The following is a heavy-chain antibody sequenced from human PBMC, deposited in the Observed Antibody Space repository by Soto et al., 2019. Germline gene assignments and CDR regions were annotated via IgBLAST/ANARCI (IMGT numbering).Heavy chain of an antibody. CDR3: ALGGDFWSGYYTVWFDP. CDR1: GYTFTSYG. Sequence: QVQLVQSGAEVKKPGDSVKVACKASGYTFTSYGISWVGQAPGQGLEWMGWISAYNGNTNYAQKLQGRVTMTTDTSTSTAYMELRSLRSDDTAVYYCALGGDFWSGYYTVWFDPWGQGTLVTVSS. V-gene: IGHV1-18*01. CDR2: ISAYNGNT. J-gene: IGHJ5*02. D-gene: IGHD3-3*01.